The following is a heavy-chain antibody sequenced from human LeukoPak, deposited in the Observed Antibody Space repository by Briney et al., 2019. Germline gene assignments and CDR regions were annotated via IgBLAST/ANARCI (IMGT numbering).Heavy chain of an antibody. CDR3: ARGRGPYYFDY. CDR2: ISSSSSYI. V-gene: IGHV3-21*01. D-gene: IGHD5-12*01. J-gene: IGHJ4*02. Sequence: GGSLRLSCAASGFTFSRYSMNWGRQAPGKGRVWLSSISSSSSYIYYADSVKGRFTISRDNAKNSLYLQMNSLRAEDTAVYYCARGRGPYYFDYWGQGTLVTVSS. CDR1: GFTFSRYS.